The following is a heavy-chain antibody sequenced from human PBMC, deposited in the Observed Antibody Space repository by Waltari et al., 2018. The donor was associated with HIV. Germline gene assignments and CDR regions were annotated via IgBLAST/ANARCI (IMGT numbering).Heavy chain of an antibody. J-gene: IGHJ4*02. CDR1: GFTVSSNS. CDR3: ARDMRQWGFDY. D-gene: IGHD6-19*01. V-gene: IGHV3-66*02. CDR2: IYSGGST. Sequence: EVQLVESGGGLVQPGGSLRLSCAASGFTVSSNSMSWVRQAPGKGLEWVSVIYSGGSTYYADSVKGRFTISRDNSKNTLYLQMNSLRAEDTAVYYCARDMRQWGFDYWGQGTLVTVSS.